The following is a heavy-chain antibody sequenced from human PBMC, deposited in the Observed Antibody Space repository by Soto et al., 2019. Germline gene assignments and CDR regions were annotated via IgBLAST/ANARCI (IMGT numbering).Heavy chain of an antibody. CDR3: ARSQGSSTSLEIYYYYYYGMDV. Sequence: QVQLVQSGAEVKKPGSSVKVSCKASGGTFSSYAISWVRQAPGQGLEGMGGILPIAGTANYAQKFQGRVTITADESTSTAYMELSSLRSEDTAVYYCARSQGSSTSLEIYYYYYYGMDVWGQGTTVTVSS. D-gene: IGHD2-2*01. V-gene: IGHV1-69*01. J-gene: IGHJ6*02. CDR2: ILPIAGTA. CDR1: GGTFSSYA.